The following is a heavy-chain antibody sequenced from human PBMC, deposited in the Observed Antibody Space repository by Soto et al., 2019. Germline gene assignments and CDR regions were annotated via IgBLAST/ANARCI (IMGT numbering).Heavy chain of an antibody. Sequence: VASAKVSCKASGYTFKSYQIYWVRQAPGQRLECMGWINISNGNTEYSQNFQGRVTMTRDTSASTAYMELSSLRSEDTAVYYCARDTDLTLVTTLDYWGQGTPVTVSS. D-gene: IGHD4-17*01. V-gene: IGHV1-3*04. J-gene: IGHJ4*02. CDR2: INISNGNT. CDR1: GYTFKSYQ. CDR3: ARDTDLTLVTTLDY.